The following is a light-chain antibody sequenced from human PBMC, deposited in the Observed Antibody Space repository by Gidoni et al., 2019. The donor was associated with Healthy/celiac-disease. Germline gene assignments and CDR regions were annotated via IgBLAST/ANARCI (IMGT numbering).Light chain of an antibody. J-gene: IGKJ1*01. CDR2: AAS. Sequence: IQMTQSPSSLSASVGDRVTITCRASQGISNYLAWYQQKPGKVPKLLIYAASTLQSGVQSRFSGSGYGTDFTLTISSLQPEDVATYYCKKYNSAPWTFGQGTKVEIK. V-gene: IGKV1-27*01. CDR1: QGISNY. CDR3: KKYNSAPWT.